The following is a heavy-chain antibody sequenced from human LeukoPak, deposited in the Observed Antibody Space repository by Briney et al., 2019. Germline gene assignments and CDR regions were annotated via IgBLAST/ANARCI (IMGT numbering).Heavy chain of an antibody. D-gene: IGHD2-15*01. Sequence: GGSLRLSCAASGFTFRNYGMSWVRQAPGKGLEWVSVVSDSGSSANYADSVKGRFTISRDNSKNTLYLQMNSLRAEDTAVHYCAPDLRGAAWSLDYWGQGTLVTVSS. CDR3: APDLRGAAWSLDY. CDR2: VSDSGSSA. V-gene: IGHV3-23*01. J-gene: IGHJ4*02. CDR1: GFTFRNYG.